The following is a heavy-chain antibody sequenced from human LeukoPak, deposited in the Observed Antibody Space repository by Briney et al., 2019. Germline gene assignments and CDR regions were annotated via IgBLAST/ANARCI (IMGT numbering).Heavy chain of an antibody. CDR1: GFTFSSYW. D-gene: IGHD6-13*01. CDR3: ARTGYSSSWGRFDY. V-gene: IGHV3-74*01. J-gene: IGHJ4*02. CDR2: INSDGGST. Sequence: GGSLRLSCAASGFTFSSYWMHWVRQAPGKGLVWVSRINSDGGSTSYADSVKGRFTISRDNAKNTLYLQMNSLRAEDTAVYYCARTGYSSSWGRFDYWGQGTLVTVSS.